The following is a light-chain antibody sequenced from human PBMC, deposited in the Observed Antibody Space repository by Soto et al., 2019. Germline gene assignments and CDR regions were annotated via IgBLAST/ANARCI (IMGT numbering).Light chain of an antibody. CDR3: QLYGNSPP. CDR2: GAS. V-gene: IGKV3D-15*01. CDR1: QRINTN. J-gene: IGKJ5*01. Sequence: ETLMTHSPANLSLSPCETATLSCSAGQRINTNLAWYQQKLGQAPRLLIYGASTRATGIPARFSGSASGADFTLTIDRLEPEDFAVYYCQLYGNSPPFGQGTRLEIK.